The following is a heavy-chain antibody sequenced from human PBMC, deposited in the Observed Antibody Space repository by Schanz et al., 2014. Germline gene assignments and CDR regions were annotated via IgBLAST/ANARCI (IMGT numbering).Heavy chain of an antibody. J-gene: IGHJ6*02. CDR1: GFTFDDYA. Sequence: EVQLVESGGHLVQPGRSLRLSCAASGFTFDDYAMHWVRQAPGKGLEWVSGISWNSGSIGYADSVKGRFTISRDDAKNSLYLQMNSLRAEDTALYYCAKDRQNRVNRVGYYYGMDVWGQGTTVTVSS. D-gene: IGHD3-16*01. CDR2: ISWNSGSI. CDR3: AKDRQNRVNRVGYYYGMDV. V-gene: IGHV3-9*01.